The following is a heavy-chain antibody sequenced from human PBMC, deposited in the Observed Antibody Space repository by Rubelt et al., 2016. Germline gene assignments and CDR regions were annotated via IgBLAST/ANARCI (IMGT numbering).Heavy chain of an antibody. J-gene: IGHJ6*02. D-gene: IGHD5-18*01. CDR1: GFTFSSYA. CDR2: ISGSGGST. CDR3: AKDTAMEFYYYGMDV. V-gene: IGHV3-23*04. Sequence: EVQLVESGGGLVQPGGSLRLSCAASGFTFSSYAMSWVRQAPGKGLEWVSAISGSGGSTYYADSVKGRFNISRDKSKKTLYLQMNSLGAEDTAVYYCAKDTAMEFYYYGMDVWGQGTTVTVSS.